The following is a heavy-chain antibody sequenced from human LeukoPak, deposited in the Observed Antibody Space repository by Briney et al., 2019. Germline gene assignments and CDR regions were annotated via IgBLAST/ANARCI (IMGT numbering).Heavy chain of an antibody. D-gene: IGHD3-22*01. CDR2: ISSSSTTI. CDR3: ARDLRGYYTFDS. V-gene: IGHV3-48*02. Sequence: GGSLRLSCAASGFTSTMYSINWVRQAPGKGLEWVSYISSSSTTIYYADSVKGRFTLSRDSARNSLYLQMNSLRDEDTAVYYCARDLRGYYTFDSWGQGTLVTVSS. J-gene: IGHJ4*02. CDR1: GFTSTMYS.